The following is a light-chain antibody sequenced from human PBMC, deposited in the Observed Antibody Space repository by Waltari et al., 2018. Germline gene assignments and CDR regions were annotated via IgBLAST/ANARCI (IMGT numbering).Light chain of an antibody. CDR1: SSDVGGYNY. CDR3: TSYTSAASWV. J-gene: IGLJ3*02. CDR2: DVS. Sequence: QSALTQPASVSGSPGQSLTIPCTGTSSDVGGYNYVCWFQQHPGRAPKLIIYDVSNRPSGVSTRFSGSKSANTASLTISGLQTEDEADYYCTSYTSAASWVFGAGTKLTVV. V-gene: IGLV2-14*03.